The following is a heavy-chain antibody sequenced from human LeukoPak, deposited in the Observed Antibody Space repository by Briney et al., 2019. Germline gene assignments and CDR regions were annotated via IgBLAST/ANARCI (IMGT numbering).Heavy chain of an antibody. J-gene: IGHJ4*02. D-gene: IGHD3-22*01. CDR3: AKGSGYDSSGYYWVY. CDR2: ISGSGRST. CDR1: GFTFSNYA. Sequence: GGSLRLSCAASGFTFSNYAMSWVRQAPGKGLEWVSSISGSGRSTYYADSVEGRFTISRDNPKNTLYLQMSSLRAEDTAVYYCAKGSGYDSSGYYWVYWGQGALVTVSS. V-gene: IGHV3-23*01.